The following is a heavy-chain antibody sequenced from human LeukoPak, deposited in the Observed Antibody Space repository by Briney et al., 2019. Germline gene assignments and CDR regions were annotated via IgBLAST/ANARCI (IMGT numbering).Heavy chain of an antibody. CDR1: GFTFSSYD. CDR2: IGTAGDT. Sequence: PGGSLRLSCAASGFTFSSYDMHWVRQATGKGLEWVSAIGTAGDTHYPGSVKGRFTISRENAKKSLYLQMNSLRAGDTAVYYCAAGASNFIDYWGQGTLVTVSS. CDR3: AAGASNFIDY. D-gene: IGHD1-1*01. V-gene: IGHV3-13*01. J-gene: IGHJ4*02.